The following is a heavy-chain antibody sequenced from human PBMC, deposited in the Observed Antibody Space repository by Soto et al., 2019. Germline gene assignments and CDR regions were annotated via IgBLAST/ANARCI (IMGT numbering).Heavy chain of an antibody. Sequence: SETLSLTCAVYGGSFSGYYWSWIRQPPGKGLEWIGEINHSGSTNYNPSLKSRVTISVDTSKNQFSLKLSSVTAADTAVYYCARLDAARPRGYYYYYGMDVWGQGTTVTVSS. CDR1: GGSFSGYY. J-gene: IGHJ6*02. D-gene: IGHD6-6*01. CDR2: INHSGST. V-gene: IGHV4-34*01. CDR3: ARLDAARPRGYYYYYGMDV.